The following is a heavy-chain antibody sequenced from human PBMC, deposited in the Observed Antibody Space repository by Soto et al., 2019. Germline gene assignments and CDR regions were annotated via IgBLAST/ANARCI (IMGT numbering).Heavy chain of an antibody. D-gene: IGHD4-17*01. CDR3: ARRYGPSFDY. V-gene: IGHV4-59*01. CDR2: IYYSGST. Sequence: SETLSLTCTVSGGPISSYYWSWIRQPPGEGLEWIGYIYYSGSTNYNPSLKSRVTISVDTSKNQFSLKLSSVTAADTAVYYCARRYGPSFDYWGQGTLVTVSS. CDR1: GGPISSYY. J-gene: IGHJ4*02.